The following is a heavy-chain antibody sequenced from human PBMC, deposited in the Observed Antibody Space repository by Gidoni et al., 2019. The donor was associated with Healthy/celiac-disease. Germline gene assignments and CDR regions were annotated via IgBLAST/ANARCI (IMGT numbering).Heavy chain of an antibody. CDR2: ISAYNGNT. J-gene: IGHJ5*02. Sequence: QFQLVQSGAEVKKPGASVKVACKASGYTFTSYGIIWWRQAPGQGLEWMGWISAYNGNTNYAQKLQGRVTMTTDTSTSTAYMELRSLRSDDTAVYYCARGKGEYYYGSAPGPYNWFDPWGQGTLVTVSS. D-gene: IGHD3-10*01. V-gene: IGHV1-18*01. CDR3: ARGKGEYYYGSAPGPYNWFDP. CDR1: GYTFTSYG.